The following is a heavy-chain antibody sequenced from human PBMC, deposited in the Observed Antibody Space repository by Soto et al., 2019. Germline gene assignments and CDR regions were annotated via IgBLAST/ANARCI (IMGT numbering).Heavy chain of an antibody. CDR1: GYTFTNYA. CDR2: ISAYNGNT. CDR3: AGDLAAAGTFDC. Sequence: QVQLVQSGAEVKKPGASVKVSCKASGYTFTNYAFSWVRQAPGQGLEWMGWISAYNGNTNYPQKPHSRDTMTTDTSTSTAYMELRSLGSYYSAVYYCAGDLAAAGTFDCWGHGTLVTVSS. J-gene: IGHJ4*01. V-gene: IGHV1-18*01. D-gene: IGHD6-13*01.